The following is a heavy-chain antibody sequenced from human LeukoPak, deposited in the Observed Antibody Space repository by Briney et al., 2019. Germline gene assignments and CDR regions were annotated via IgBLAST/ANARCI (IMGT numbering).Heavy chain of an antibody. J-gene: IGHJ4*02. CDR2: LYSDGNT. V-gene: IGHV3-53*01. CDR3: ARGVEPLAANTLAY. Sequence: VGSLRLSCAASGFTVITNYMTWVRQSPGKGLEWVSLLYSDGNTKYTDSVQGRFTISRDNSKNTLYLEMNSLSPDDTAVYYCARGVEPLAANTLAYWGQGTLVTVSS. D-gene: IGHD1-14*01. CDR1: GFTVITNY.